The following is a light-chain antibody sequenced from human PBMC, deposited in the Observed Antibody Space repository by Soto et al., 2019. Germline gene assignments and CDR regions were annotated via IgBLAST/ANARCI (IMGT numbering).Light chain of an antibody. Sequence: EIVLIQSPATLSLSPGERATLSCRASQSVGSYLAWYQQKPGQAPRVLIYDASSRATGIQDRFSGSGSGTEFTLTIRRLEPEDFAVYYCQQYGSSLTFGGGTKVDIK. J-gene: IGKJ4*01. CDR1: QSVGSY. CDR3: QQYGSSLT. CDR2: DAS. V-gene: IGKV3-20*01.